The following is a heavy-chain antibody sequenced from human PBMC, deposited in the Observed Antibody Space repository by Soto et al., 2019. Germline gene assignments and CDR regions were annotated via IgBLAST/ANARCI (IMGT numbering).Heavy chain of an antibody. CDR1: GASISNYY. CDR3: ARESRSELGTVEY. Sequence: QVRLQESGPGLVKPSETLSLTCTVSGASISNYYWSWIRQPAGKGLECLGRIYASGTTTDNPSLRSLVTMSVDTSKNQFSLNLNSVTAADTAVYYCARESRSELGTVEYWGQGTLVTVSS. J-gene: IGHJ4*02. V-gene: IGHV4-4*07. D-gene: IGHD1-1*01. CDR2: IYASGTT.